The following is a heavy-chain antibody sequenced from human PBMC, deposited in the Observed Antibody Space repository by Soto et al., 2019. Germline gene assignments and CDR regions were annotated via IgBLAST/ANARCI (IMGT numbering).Heavy chain of an antibody. J-gene: IGHJ6*02. Sequence: GASVKVSCKASGYTFTSYGISWVRQAPGQGLEWMGWISAYNGNTNYAQKLQGRVTMTTDTSTSTACMELRSLRSDDTAVYYCAREVRYIAMEYYYYYGMDVRGQGTTGTGSS. CDR1: GYTFTSYG. CDR2: ISAYNGNT. V-gene: IGHV1-18*04. D-gene: IGHD5-18*01. CDR3: AREVRYIAMEYYYYYGMDV.